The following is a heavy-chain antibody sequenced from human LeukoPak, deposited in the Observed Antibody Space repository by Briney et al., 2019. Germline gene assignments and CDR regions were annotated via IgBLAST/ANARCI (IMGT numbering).Heavy chain of an antibody. CDR3: AYMGYCSSTSCYIDY. Sequence: GASVKVSCKASGGTFSSYAISWVRQAPGQGLEWMGGIIPIFGTANYAQKFQGRVTITADKSTSTAYMELSSLRSEDTAVYYCAYMGYCSSTSCYIDYWGQGTLVTVSS. CDR1: GGTFSSYA. J-gene: IGHJ4*02. CDR2: IIPIFGTA. D-gene: IGHD2-2*02. V-gene: IGHV1-69*06.